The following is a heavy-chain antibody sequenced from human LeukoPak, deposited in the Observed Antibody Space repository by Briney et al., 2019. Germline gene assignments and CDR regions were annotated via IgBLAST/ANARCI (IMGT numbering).Heavy chain of an antibody. V-gene: IGHV1-2*02. Sequence: ASVTVSCKASGYTFTDYYIHWVRQAPGHGLEWMGWVNPHSGGTNYAQKFQGRVTMTRDTSISTAYMELSRLRSDDTAVYYCARDSSLWFGELLYYDYWGQGTLVTVSS. CDR2: VNPHSGGT. CDR3: ARDSSLWFGELLYYDY. J-gene: IGHJ4*02. D-gene: IGHD3-10*01. CDR1: GYTFTDYY.